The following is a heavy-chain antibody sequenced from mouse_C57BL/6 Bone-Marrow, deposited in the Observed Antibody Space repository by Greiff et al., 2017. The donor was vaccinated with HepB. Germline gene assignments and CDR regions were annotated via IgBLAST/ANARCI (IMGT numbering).Heavy chain of an antibody. V-gene: IGHV1-64*01. J-gene: IGHJ2*01. D-gene: IGHD5-1-1*01. CDR3: TKEGIPYYYDY. CDR1: GYTFTSYW. CDR2: IHPNSGST. Sequence: QVQLQQPGAELVKPGASVKLSCKASGYTFTSYWMHWVKQRPGQGLEWIGMIHPNSGSTKYNEKFKSKATLTVDKSSSTAYMQLSSLTSEDSAVYYCTKEGIPYYYDYWGQGTTLTVSS.